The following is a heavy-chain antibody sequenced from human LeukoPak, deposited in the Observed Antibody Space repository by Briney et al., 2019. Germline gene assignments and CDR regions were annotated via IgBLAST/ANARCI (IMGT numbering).Heavy chain of an antibody. J-gene: IGHJ4*02. Sequence: GGSLRLSCAASGFTFSDYYMSWIPQTPGKGREGVSYISSSGSTIYYADSGKGRFTISTANATDSLYLHMNSLRAEDMAFYYCASVRYDYDFWSGPNWGQRTLVTVSP. D-gene: IGHD3-3*01. CDR1: GFTFSDYY. CDR3: ASVRYDYDFWSGPN. CDR2: ISSSGSTI. V-gene: IGHV3-11*04.